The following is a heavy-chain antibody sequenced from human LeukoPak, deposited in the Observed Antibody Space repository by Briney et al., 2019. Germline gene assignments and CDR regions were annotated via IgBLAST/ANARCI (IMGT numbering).Heavy chain of an antibody. CDR2: TYFRSQWYQ. CDR1: GDSVSSNSAA. V-gene: IGHV6-1*01. Sequence: SQTLSLTCAISGDSVSSNSAAWNWIRQSPSRGLEWLGRTYFRSQWYQDYAVSVKGRITIDSDPSKNQFSLHLSSVTPGDTAVYYCSSGWALSSWGQGTLVTVSS. D-gene: IGHD2-2*01. CDR3: SSGWALSS. J-gene: IGHJ5*02.